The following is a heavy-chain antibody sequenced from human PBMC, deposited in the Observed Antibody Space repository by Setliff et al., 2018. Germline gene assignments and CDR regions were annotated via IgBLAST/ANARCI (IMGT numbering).Heavy chain of an antibody. CDR2: IYYSGST. D-gene: IGHD6-13*01. CDR1: GGSISTSSYY. V-gene: IGHV4-39*07. J-gene: IGHJ4*02. CDR3: ARKYSSGWYWTWIYYFDP. Sequence: SETLSLTCTVSGGSISTSSYYWGWIRQPPGKGLEWIGSIYYSGSTYYNPSLKSRVTISVDTSKKQFSLKLSSVTAADTAVYYCARKYSSGWYWTWIYYFDPWGQGTLVTVSS.